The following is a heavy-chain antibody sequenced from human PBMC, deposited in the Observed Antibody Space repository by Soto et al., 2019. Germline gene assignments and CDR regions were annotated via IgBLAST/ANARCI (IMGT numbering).Heavy chain of an antibody. CDR3: ARDYRESLLTTVTIDY. Sequence: EVQLVESGGGLDKHGGSLRLSCAASGFTFSSYSMNWVRQAPGKGLEWVSSISSSSSYIYYADSVKGRFTISRDNAKNSLYLQMNSLRAEDTAVYYCARDYRESLLTTVTIDYWGQGTLVTVSS. J-gene: IGHJ4*02. CDR2: ISSSSSYI. V-gene: IGHV3-21*01. CDR1: GFTFSSYS. D-gene: IGHD4-17*01.